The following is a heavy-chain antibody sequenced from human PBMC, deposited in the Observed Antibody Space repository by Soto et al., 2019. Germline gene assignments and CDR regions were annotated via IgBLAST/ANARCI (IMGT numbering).Heavy chain of an antibody. J-gene: IGHJ6*02. V-gene: IGHV3-23*01. D-gene: IGHD3-10*01. CDR2: LDGAGGST. CDR3: AAPRDEYGSGVSWFTYGMDI. CDR1: GFIFSDYY. Sequence: GGSLRLSCAASGFIFSDYYMSWIRQAPGKGLEWVASLDGAGGSTYYAESVRGRFSISRDNSQNTLFLQMKRLTVDDTAIYYCAAPRDEYGSGVSWFTYGMDIWGQGATVTVSS.